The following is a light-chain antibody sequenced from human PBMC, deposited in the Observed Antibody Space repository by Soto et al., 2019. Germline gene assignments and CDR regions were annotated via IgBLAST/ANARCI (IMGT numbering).Light chain of an antibody. V-gene: IGKV3-11*01. Sequence: IVLTHSPATLSFSPWERSTHYCSASQSVGYHLAWYQQKPGQAPRLLIYGASNRATAIPDRFIGTGSGTDFTLTITKLEPEDFAVYYCQHYGRSWTFGQGTKVDIK. CDR1: QSVGYH. CDR3: QHYGRSWT. J-gene: IGKJ1*01. CDR2: GAS.